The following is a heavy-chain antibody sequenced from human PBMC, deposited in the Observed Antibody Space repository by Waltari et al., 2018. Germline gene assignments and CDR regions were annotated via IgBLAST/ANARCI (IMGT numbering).Heavy chain of an antibody. J-gene: IGHJ2*01. CDR3: SRQLRTWYFDL. Sequence: QEQLQESGPGVVRPSETLSLTCLVSGDPISHYYWSWLRQPPGKGLEWIGYMYYSGDIHYNPSLKSRVSISFNTSKKQFSLMLTSVTAADTAVYYCSRQLRTWYFDLWGRGTLVTVSS. CDR1: GDPISHYY. CDR2: MYYSGDI. V-gene: IGHV4-59*08. D-gene: IGHD2-8*01.